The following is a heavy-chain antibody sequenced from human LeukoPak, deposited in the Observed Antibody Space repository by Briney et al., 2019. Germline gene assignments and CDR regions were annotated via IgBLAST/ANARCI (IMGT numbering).Heavy chain of an antibody. CDR3: ARIGGGGYDFDSSSWFFDY. V-gene: IGHV3-7*01. CDR1: GSSFSSYW. CDR2: IKQDGSEK. Sequence: GGSLRLSCAASGSSFSSYWMSWVRHTPGKGLEWVANIKQDGSEKYYVDSVKGRFTISKDNAKNSLYLQMNSLRVEDTAVYYCARIGGGGYDFDSSSWFFDYWGQGTLVTVSS. D-gene: IGHD6-13*01. J-gene: IGHJ4*02.